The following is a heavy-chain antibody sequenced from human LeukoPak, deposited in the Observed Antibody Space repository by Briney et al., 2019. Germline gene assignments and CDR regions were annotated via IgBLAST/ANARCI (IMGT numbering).Heavy chain of an antibody. Sequence: GGSLRLSCAASGFTFSSYAMSWVRQAPGKGLEWVSFIRYDGSKTFYADSVKGRFTISRDNSNNTMYLQLNILSNEDTAVYYCAKDVPNHDYWGQGTLVTVSS. CDR1: GFTFSSYA. CDR3: AKDVPNHDY. D-gene: IGHD2-8*01. CDR2: IRYDGSKT. J-gene: IGHJ4*02. V-gene: IGHV3-30*02.